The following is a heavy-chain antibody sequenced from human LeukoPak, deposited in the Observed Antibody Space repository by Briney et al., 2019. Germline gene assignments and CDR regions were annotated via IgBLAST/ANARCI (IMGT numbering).Heavy chain of an antibody. CDR1: GGSISSYY. V-gene: IGHV4-59*01. J-gene: IGHJ5*02. CDR2: IYYSGST. CDR3: ARPLWFGAGAGNWFDP. D-gene: IGHD3-10*01. Sequence: SETLSLTCTVSGGSISSYYWSWIRQPPGKGLEWKGLEWVGYIYYSGSTNYNPSLKSRVTISVDTSKNQFSLKLSSVTAADTAVYYCARPLWFGAGAGNWFDPWGQGTLVTVSS.